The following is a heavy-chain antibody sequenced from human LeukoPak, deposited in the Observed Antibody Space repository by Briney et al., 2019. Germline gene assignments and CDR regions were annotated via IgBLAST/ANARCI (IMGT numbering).Heavy chain of an antibody. CDR2: IRYDGSNK. CDR3: AKDKGTTMVRGVIITGYMDV. D-gene: IGHD3-10*01. CDR1: GFTFSSYG. Sequence: PGGSLRLSCAASGFTFSSYGMHWVRQAPGKGLEWVAFIRYDGSNKYYADSVKGRFTISRDNSKNTLYLQMNSLRAEDTAVYYCAKDKGTTMVRGVIITGYMDVWGKGTTVTISS. V-gene: IGHV3-30*02. J-gene: IGHJ6*03.